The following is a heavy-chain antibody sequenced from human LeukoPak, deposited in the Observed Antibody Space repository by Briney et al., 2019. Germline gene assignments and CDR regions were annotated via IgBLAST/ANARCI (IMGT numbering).Heavy chain of an antibody. CDR2: ISWNNGSI. J-gene: IGHJ4*02. V-gene: IGHV3-9*01. CDR1: GFTFDDYA. Sequence: GGSLRLSCAASGFTFDDYAMHWVRQAPGKGLEWVSGISWNNGSIGYADSVKGRFTISRDNAKNSLYLQMNSLRAEDTALYYCAKDRGSSGWWYFDYWGQGTLVTVSS. CDR3: AKDRGSSGWWYFDY. D-gene: IGHD6-19*01.